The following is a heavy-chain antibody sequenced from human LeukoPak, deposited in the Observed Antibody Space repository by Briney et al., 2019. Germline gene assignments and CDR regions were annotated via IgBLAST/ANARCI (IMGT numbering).Heavy chain of an antibody. Sequence: PSQTLSLTCAVSGGSISSGGYSWSWIRQPPGKGLEWIGEIYYSGSTNYNPSLKSRVTISVDKSKNQFYLKLSSVTAADTAIYYCGREYSKGYSIGGWGQGTLVTVSS. J-gene: IGHJ4*02. V-gene: IGHV4-30-2*01. CDR3: GREYSKGYSIGG. D-gene: IGHD6-25*01. CDR1: GGSISSGGYS. CDR2: IYYSGST.